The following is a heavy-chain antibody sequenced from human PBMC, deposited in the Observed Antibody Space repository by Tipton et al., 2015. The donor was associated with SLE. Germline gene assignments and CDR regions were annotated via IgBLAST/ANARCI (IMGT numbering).Heavy chain of an antibody. CDR2: ISYDGSNK. CDR3: ARDASRGYYYYMDV. Sequence: SLRLSCAASGFTFSSYAMHWVRRAPGKGLEWVAVISYDGSNKYYADSVKGRFTISRDNSKNTLYLQMNSLRAEDTAVYYCARDASRGYYYYMDVWGKGTTVTVSS. V-gene: IGHV3-30*04. CDR1: GFTFSSYA. J-gene: IGHJ6*03.